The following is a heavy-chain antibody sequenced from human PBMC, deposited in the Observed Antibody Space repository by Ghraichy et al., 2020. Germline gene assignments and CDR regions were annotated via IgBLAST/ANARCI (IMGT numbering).Heavy chain of an antibody. V-gene: IGHV3-53*01. J-gene: IGHJ4*02. D-gene: IGHD3-10*01. CDR1: GFSVNSYY. CDR3: ARGGTENYYNGDY. Sequence: LSLTCVVSGFSVNSYYMNWVRQAPGKGLEWVSLIYSDGSTHYADSVKGRFTISRDNSKNISYLQMNSLRVEDTAVYCCARGGTENYYNGDYWGQGTLVTVSS. CDR2: IYSDGST.